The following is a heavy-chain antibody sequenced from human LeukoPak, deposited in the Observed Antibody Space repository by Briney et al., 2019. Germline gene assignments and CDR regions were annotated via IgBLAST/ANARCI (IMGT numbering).Heavy chain of an antibody. Sequence: SETLSLTCTVSGGSISSGSYYWSWIRQPPGKGLEWIGSIYHSGSTYYNPSLKSRVTISVDTSKNQFSLKLSSVTAADTAVYYCARTYYDFWSGFQDAFDIWGQGTMVTVSS. D-gene: IGHD3-3*01. CDR3: ARTYYDFWSGFQDAFDI. CDR1: GGSISSGSYY. J-gene: IGHJ3*02. CDR2: IYHSGST. V-gene: IGHV4-39*07.